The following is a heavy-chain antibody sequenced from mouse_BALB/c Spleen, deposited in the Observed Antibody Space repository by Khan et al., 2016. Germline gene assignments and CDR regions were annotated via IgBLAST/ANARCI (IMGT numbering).Heavy chain of an antibody. V-gene: IGHV2-4-1*01. J-gene: IGHJ3*01. CDR1: GFSLTSYG. D-gene: IGHD2-1*01. Sequence: VQLQESGPGLVQPSQSLSITCTVSGFSLTSYGVHWVRQSPGKGLEWLGVIWSGGNTDDNAAFKSRLSISKDNSKSQDFFKMNSLQADDTAMYYCARRGGYYGTYGFASWGKGTLVTVSA. CDR3: ARRGGYYGTYGFAS. CDR2: IWSGGNT.